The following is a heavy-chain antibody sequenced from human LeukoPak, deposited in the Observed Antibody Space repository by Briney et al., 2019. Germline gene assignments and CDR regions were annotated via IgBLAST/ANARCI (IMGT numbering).Heavy chain of an antibody. CDR3: AKAQRTIRQYFDDGMDV. CDR1: GFTFSSYA. V-gene: IGHV3-23*01. J-gene: IGHJ6*02. CDR2: VSGSGSST. Sequence: GGSLRLSCAASGFTFSSYAMSWVRQAPGKGLEWVSVVSGSGSSTYYADSVKGRFTISRDNSKNTLYLQMNSLRAEDTAVYFCAKAQRTIRQYFDDGMDVWGQGATVTVSS. D-gene: IGHD3-3*01.